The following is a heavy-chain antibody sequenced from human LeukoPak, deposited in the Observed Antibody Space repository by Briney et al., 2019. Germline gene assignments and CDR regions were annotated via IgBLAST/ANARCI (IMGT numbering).Heavy chain of an antibody. V-gene: IGHV3-23*01. Sequence: PGGSLRLSCAASGFTFSSYAMSWVRQAPGKGLEWVSAISGSGGSTYYADSVKGRFTISRDNSKNTLYLQMNSLRAEDTAVYYCARAEGDFWRSTGSNWFDPWGQGTLVTVSS. CDR2: ISGSGGST. D-gene: IGHD3-3*01. CDR3: ARAEGDFWRSTGSNWFDP. J-gene: IGHJ5*02. CDR1: GFTFSSYA.